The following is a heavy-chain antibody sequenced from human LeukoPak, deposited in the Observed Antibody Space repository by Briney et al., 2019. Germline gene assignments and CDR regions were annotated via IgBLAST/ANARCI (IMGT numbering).Heavy chain of an antibody. CDR3: ARAPCGDGAGMDV. CDR1: GGSIRSGGYY. Sequence: SETLSLTCTVSGGSIRSGGYYWSWIRQHPGKGLEWIGYIYYSGSTYYNPSLKSRVTISVDTSKNQFSLKLSSVTAADTAVYYCARAPCGDGAGMDVWGQGTTVTVSS. CDR2: IYYSGST. D-gene: IGHD4-17*01. J-gene: IGHJ6*02. V-gene: IGHV4-31*03.